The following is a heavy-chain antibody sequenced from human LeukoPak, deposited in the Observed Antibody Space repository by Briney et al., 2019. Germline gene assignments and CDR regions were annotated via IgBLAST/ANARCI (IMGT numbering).Heavy chain of an antibody. J-gene: IGHJ4*02. CDR1: GGSISSYY. CDR2: SYHSGST. D-gene: IGHD6-13*01. CDR3: SGSSNWLPFDY. V-gene: IGHV4-59*01. Sequence: SETLSLTCSVSGGSISSYYWSWIRQPPGKGLEWIGYSYHSGSTVYNPSLKRRVTLSLYTSKTQLSLTLTSVTAADTAVSYCSGSSNWLPFDYWGQGTLVTVSS.